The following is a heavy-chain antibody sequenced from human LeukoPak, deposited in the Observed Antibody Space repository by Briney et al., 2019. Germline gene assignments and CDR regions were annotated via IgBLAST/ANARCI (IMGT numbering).Heavy chain of an antibody. J-gene: IGHJ4*02. D-gene: IGHD5-12*01. Sequence: SETLSLTCAVSGGSISSGGYSWRWIRQPPGKGLEWIGYIYHSGSTYYNPSLKSRVTISVDRSKNQFSLKLSSVTAADTAVYYCARSAPYSGYEGPFDYWGQGTLVTVSS. V-gene: IGHV4-30-2*01. CDR3: ARSAPYSGYEGPFDY. CDR2: IYHSGST. CDR1: GGSISSGGYS.